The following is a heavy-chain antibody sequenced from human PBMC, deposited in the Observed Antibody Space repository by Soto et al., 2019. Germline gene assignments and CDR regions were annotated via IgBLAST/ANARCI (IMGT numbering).Heavy chain of an antibody. D-gene: IGHD6-13*01. CDR2: INPSGDST. Sequence: XGSLVLSCVDSGFTFSSNGLSWVRQAPGKGLECVSTINPSGDSTFYADSVKGRFTISRDNSKNTVYPQMNSLSVGDTAVYLCAKVDVSTAGSFDYWGQGALVTVSS. V-gene: IGHV3-23*01. CDR3: AKVDVSTAGSFDY. CDR1: GFTFSSNG. J-gene: IGHJ4*02.